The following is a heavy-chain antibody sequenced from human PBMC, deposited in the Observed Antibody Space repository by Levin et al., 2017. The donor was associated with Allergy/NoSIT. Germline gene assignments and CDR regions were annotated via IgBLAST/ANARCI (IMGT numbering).Heavy chain of an antibody. CDR2: ISANNGNT. CDR1: GYTFTSYG. V-gene: IGHV1-18*01. CDR3: ARRPFSSSSTWYPGGHDY. D-gene: IGHD6-13*01. J-gene: IGHJ4*02. Sequence: GESLKISCKASGYTFTSYGISWVRQAPGQGLEWMGWISANNGNTNYAQRLQGRVTMTTDTSTSTAYMELRSLRSDDTAVYFCARRPFSSSSTWYPGGHDYWGQGTLVTVSS.